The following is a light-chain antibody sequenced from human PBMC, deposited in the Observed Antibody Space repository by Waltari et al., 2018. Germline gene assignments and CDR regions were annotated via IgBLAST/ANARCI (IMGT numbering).Light chain of an antibody. J-gene: IGLJ3*02. V-gene: IGLV2-11*01. CDR3: CSYVGSHTNWV. Sequence: QSALTQPRSVSGSPGQSVTISCTGISSDVDDYNFVSWYPQHPGKAPKLMIHYVTKRPSGVPDRFSGSKSGNTASLTISGLQAEDEADYYCCSYVGSHTNWVFGGGTKLTVL. CDR1: SSDVDDYNF. CDR2: YVT.